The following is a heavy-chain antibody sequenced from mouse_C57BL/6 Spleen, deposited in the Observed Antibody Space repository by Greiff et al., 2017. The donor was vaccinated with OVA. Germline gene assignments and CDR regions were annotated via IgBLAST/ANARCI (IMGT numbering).Heavy chain of an antibody. V-gene: IGHV5-17*01. CDR1: GFTFSDYG. Sequence: EVMLVESGGGLVKPGGSLKLSCAASGFTFSDYGMHWVRQAPEKGLEWVAYISSGSSTIYYADTLKGRFTISRANAKTTLFLQMTSLRSEDTAMYYCARDPYYYGSSSAWFAYWGQGTLVTVSA. D-gene: IGHD1-1*01. CDR2: ISSGSSTI. J-gene: IGHJ3*01. CDR3: ARDPYYYGSSSAWFAY.